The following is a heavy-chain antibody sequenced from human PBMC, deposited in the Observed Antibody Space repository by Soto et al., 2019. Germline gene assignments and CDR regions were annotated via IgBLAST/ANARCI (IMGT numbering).Heavy chain of an antibody. CDR2: INPNSGGT. Sequence: GASVKVSCKASGYTFIGYYIHWVRQAPGQGLEWMGWINPNSGGTNYAQRFQGWVTMTRDGSISTAYMELSRLKSDDTAVYYCARVGGGLASLGYYGMDVWGQGTTVTVSS. CDR3: ARVGGGLASLGYYGMDV. CDR1: GYTFIGYY. J-gene: IGHJ6*02. D-gene: IGHD3-10*01. V-gene: IGHV1-2*04.